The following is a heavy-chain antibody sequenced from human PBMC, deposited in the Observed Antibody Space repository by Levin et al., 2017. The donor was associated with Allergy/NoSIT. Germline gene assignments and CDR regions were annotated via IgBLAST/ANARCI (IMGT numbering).Heavy chain of an antibody. CDR2: INHSGST. Sequence: SETLSLTCAVYGGSFSGYYWSWIRQPPGKGLEWIGEINHSGSTNYNPSLKSRVTISVDTSKNQFSLKLSSVTAADTAVYYCARAPRSLNGARSLAWLTAYGMDVWGQGTTVTVSS. D-gene: IGHD4/OR15-4a*01. CDR3: ARAPRSLNGARSLAWLTAYGMDV. V-gene: IGHV4-34*01. CDR1: GGSFSGYY. J-gene: IGHJ6*02.